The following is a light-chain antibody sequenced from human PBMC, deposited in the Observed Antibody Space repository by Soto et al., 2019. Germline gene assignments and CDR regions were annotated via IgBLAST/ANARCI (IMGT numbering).Light chain of an antibody. CDR1: HDIRNY. J-gene: IGKJ4*01. CDR3: QQYDNLPLT. V-gene: IGKV1-33*01. CDR2: DAS. Sequence: DIQMTQSPSSLSASVGDRVTITCQASHDIRNYLNWYQQKPGQAPRLLIHDASRLQTGVPSRFSGSGSGTDVILTITSRKHDDIATYHCQQYDNLPLTFGGGTKVEI.